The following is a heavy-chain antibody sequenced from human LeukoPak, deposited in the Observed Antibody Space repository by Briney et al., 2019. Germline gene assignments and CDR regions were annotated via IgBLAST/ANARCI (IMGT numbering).Heavy chain of an antibody. CDR3: ARDANPYYYGSSGYFAEYFQH. CDR1: GYTFTSYY. D-gene: IGHD3-22*01. Sequence: ASVKVSCKASGYTFTSYYMHWVRQAPGQGLEWMGIINPSGGSTSYAQKFQGRVTMTRDTSTSTVYMELSSLRSEDTAVYYCARDANPYYYGSSGYFAEYFQHWGQGTLVTVSS. J-gene: IGHJ1*01. CDR2: INPSGGST. V-gene: IGHV1-46*01.